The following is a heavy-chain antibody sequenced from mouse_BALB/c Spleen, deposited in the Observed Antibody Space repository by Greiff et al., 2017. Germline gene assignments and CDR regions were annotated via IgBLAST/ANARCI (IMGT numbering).Heavy chain of an antibody. V-gene: IGHV14-4*02. CDR2: IDPENGDT. J-gene: IGHJ3*01. Sequence: EVQLQQSGAELVRSGASVKLSCTASGFNIKDYYMHWVKQRPEQGLEWIGWIDPENGDTEYAPKFQGKATMTADTSSNTAYLQLSSLTSEDTAVYYCNAGNYGSSSWFAYWGQGTLVTVSA. CDR3: NAGNYGSSSWFAY. D-gene: IGHD1-1*01. CDR1: GFNIKDYY.